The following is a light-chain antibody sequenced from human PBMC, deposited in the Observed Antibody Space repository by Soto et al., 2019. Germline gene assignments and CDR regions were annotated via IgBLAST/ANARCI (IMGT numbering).Light chain of an antibody. CDR2: AAY. J-gene: IGKJ3*01. V-gene: IGKV1-39*01. Sequence: DIQMTQSPSSLSASVGDRVTITCRTSQSVGTYLNWHLNWYQQKPGKAPKLLIYAAYSLQSGVPSRFSGRGSGTDITLTISSLQPEDFATYYCQQSDRTPITFGPGNKVDI. CDR1: QSVGTY. CDR3: QQSDRTPIT.